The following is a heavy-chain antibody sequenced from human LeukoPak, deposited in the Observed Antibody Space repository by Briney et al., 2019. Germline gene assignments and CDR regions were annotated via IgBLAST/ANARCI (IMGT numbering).Heavy chain of an antibody. CDR1: GGSITGSTYY. Sequence: PSETLSLTCTVSGGSITGSTYYWGWIRQPPGKGLEWIVSVIHSGTTYYNPSLRSRVIVSMDTSKRQFSLRLSSVTAADTAVYYCARHDYDSSGHRRDYYFDYWSQGTLVTVSS. D-gene: IGHD3-22*01. CDR2: VIHSGTT. J-gene: IGHJ4*02. V-gene: IGHV4-39*01. CDR3: ARHDYDSSGHRRDYYFDY.